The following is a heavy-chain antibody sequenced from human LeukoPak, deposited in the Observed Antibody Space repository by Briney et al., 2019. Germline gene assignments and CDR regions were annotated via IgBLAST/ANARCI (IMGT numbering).Heavy chain of an antibody. V-gene: IGHV4-31*03. D-gene: IGHD6-19*01. Sequence: SETLSLTCTVSGGSISSGGYYWSWIRQHPGKGLEWIGYIYYGGSTYYNPSLKSRVTISVDTSKNQFSLKLSSVTAADTAVYYCARDRAVAGTEAFDIWGQGTMVTVSS. CDR3: ARDRAVAGTEAFDI. CDR2: IYYGGST. CDR1: GGSISSGGYY. J-gene: IGHJ3*02.